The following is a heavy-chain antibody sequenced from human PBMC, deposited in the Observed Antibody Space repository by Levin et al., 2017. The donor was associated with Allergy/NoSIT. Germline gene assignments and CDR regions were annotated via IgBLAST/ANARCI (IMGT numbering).Heavy chain of an antibody. D-gene: IGHD3-22*01. CDR1: GFTFSRYA. Sequence: PGGSLRLSCAASGFTFSRYAMHWVRQAPGKGLESMAVISFDGSNKYYADSVKGRITISRDNSKNTLFLQMNTLRAEDTAVYYCARDESKGGYNEIDYWGQGTLVTVSS. CDR2: ISFDGSNK. CDR3: ARDESKGGYNEIDY. J-gene: IGHJ4*02. V-gene: IGHV3-30-3*01.